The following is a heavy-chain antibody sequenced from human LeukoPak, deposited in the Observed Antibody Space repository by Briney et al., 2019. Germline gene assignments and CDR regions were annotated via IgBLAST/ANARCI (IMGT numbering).Heavy chain of an antibody. Sequence: KPSETLSLTCAVYGGSFSGYYWSWIRQPPGKGLEWIGEINHSGSTNYNPSLKSRVTISVDTSKNQFSLKLSSVTAADTAVYYCARGLSIAARRPWGYWGQGTLVTVSS. CDR3: ARGLSIAARRPWGY. CDR2: INHSGST. V-gene: IGHV4-34*01. D-gene: IGHD6-6*01. J-gene: IGHJ4*02. CDR1: GGSFSGYY.